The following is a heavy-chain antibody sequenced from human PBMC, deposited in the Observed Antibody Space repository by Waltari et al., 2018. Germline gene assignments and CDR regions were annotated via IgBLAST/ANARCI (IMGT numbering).Heavy chain of an antibody. CDR1: GGSISSSSYY. Sequence: QLQLQESGPGLVKPSETLSLTCTVPGGSISSSSYYWGWIRQPPGKGLEWIGSIYYSGSTYYNPSLKSRVTISVDTSKNQFSLKLSSVTAADTAVYYCARAPDGNWFDPWGQGTLVTVSS. CDR3: ARAPDGNWFDP. CDR2: IYYSGST. J-gene: IGHJ5*02. V-gene: IGHV4-39*01.